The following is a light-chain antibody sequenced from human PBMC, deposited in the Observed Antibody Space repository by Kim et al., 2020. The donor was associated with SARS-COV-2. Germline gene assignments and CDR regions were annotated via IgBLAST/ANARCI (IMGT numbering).Light chain of an antibody. CDR3: QQYDTSRT. CDR2: DAS. Sequence: LAPVDGATTSCRASMSVSSTYLACHQQRPGQAPRLLMSDASTRATGIPDRFSGSGSETDFTLTISRLEPEDFAVYYCQQYDTSRTFGQGTKVDIK. CDR1: MSVSSTY. J-gene: IGKJ1*01. V-gene: IGKV3-20*01.